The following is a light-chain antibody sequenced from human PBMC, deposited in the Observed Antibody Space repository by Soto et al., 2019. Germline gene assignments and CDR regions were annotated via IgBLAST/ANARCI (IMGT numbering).Light chain of an antibody. CDR3: QKYNSAPWT. Sequence: DIQMTQSPSSLSASVGDRVTITCRASQRISNYLAWYQQKPGKVPKLLIYAASTLQSVVPSRFSGSGSGTDFTLTISSLQPEDVATYYCQKYNSAPWTFGQGTNVEIK. J-gene: IGKJ1*01. CDR2: AAS. V-gene: IGKV1-27*01. CDR1: QRISNY.